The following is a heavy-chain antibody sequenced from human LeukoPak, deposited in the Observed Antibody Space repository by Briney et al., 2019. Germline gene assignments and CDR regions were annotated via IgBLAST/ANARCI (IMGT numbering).Heavy chain of an antibody. Sequence: PGGSLRLSCAASGFTFSSYSMNWVRQAPGKGLEWVSSISSSSSYIYYADSVKGRFTISRDNAKNSLYLQMNSLRAEDTAVYYCARDKTLSHYDFRSGYYITDAFDIWGQGTMVTVSS. CDR1: GFTFSSYS. V-gene: IGHV3-21*01. CDR2: ISSSSSYI. D-gene: IGHD3-3*01. CDR3: ARDKTLSHYDFRSGYYITDAFDI. J-gene: IGHJ3*02.